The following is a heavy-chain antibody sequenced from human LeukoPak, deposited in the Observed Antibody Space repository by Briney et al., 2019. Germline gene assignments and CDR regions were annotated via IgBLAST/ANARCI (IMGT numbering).Heavy chain of an antibody. CDR3: ARDAGRIAVAGEGTDY. J-gene: IGHJ4*02. CDR2: IYYSGST. V-gene: IGHV4-39*07. CDR1: GGSISSSSYY. Sequence: SETLSLTCTVSGGSISSSSYYWGWIRQPPGKGLEWIGSIYYSGSTYYNPSLKSRVTISVDTSKNQFSLKLSSVTAADTAVYYCARDAGRIAVAGEGTDYWGQGTLVTVSS. D-gene: IGHD6-19*01.